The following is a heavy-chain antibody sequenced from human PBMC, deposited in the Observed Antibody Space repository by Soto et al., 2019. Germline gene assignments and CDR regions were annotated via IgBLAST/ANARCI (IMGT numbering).Heavy chain of an antibody. V-gene: IGHV4-59*11. J-gene: IGHJ6*03. Sequence: SETLSLTCPVSGGTIINHYWSWIRQPPGKGLEWIGYIYYTGSTNYNPSLKSRVTMSVDTSKNQVSLNLTSLTAADTAVYYCASKTPDYLESWGKGPPVTAS. CDR1: GGTIINHY. CDR2: IYYTGST. CDR3: ASKTPDYLES.